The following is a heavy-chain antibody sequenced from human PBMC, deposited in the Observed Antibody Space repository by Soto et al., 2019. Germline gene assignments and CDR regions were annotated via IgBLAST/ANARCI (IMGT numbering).Heavy chain of an antibody. D-gene: IGHD6-19*01. Sequence: SETLSLTCTVSGGSISSAGYYWSWIRQHPGKGLEWIGYIYYSGSTNYNPSLKSRVTISVDTSKNQFSLKPSSVTAADTAVYYCARGIEGWYQGRYYYGMDVWGQGTTVTVSS. CDR1: GGSISSAGYY. CDR2: IYYSGST. CDR3: ARGIEGWYQGRYYYGMDV. J-gene: IGHJ6*02. V-gene: IGHV4-61*08.